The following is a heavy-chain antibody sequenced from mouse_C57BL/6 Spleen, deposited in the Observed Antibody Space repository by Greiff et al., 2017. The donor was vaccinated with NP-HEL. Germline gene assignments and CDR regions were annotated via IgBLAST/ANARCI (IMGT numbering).Heavy chain of an antibody. J-gene: IGHJ4*01. CDR2: IRNKANGYTT. CDR3: ASSSTPAMDY. V-gene: IGHV7-3*01. Sequence: EVKLMESGGGLVQPGGSLSLSCAASGFTFTDYYMSWVRQPPGKALEWLGFIRNKANGYTTEYSASVKGRFTISRDNSQSILYLQMNALRAEDSATYYCASSSTPAMDYWGQGTSVTVSS. CDR1: GFTFTDYY.